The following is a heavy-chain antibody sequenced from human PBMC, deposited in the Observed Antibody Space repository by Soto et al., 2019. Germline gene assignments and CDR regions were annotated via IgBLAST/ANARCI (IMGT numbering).Heavy chain of an antibody. Sequence: QVQLVESGGGVVQPGRSLRLSCAASGFTFSSYAMHWVRQAPGKGREWVAVISYDGSNKYYADSVKGRFTISRDNSKNTLYLQMNSLRAEDTAVYYCARDRQGIAVAGTFDYWGQGTLVTVSS. CDR2: ISYDGSNK. CDR3: ARDRQGIAVAGTFDY. D-gene: IGHD6-19*01. CDR1: GFTFSSYA. V-gene: IGHV3-30-3*01. J-gene: IGHJ4*02.